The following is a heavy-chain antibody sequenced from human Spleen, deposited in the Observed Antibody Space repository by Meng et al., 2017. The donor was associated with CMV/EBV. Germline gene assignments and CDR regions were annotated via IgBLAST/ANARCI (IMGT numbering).Heavy chain of an antibody. CDR1: GFTFSNAW. D-gene: IGHD3-3*01. J-gene: IGHJ4*02. CDR3: TTDRYTIFGVVIMDYFDY. Sequence: GGSLRLSCAASGFTFSNAWMSWVRQAPGKGLEWVGRIKSEADGGTTDYAAPVKGRFTISRGDSKKTLYLQMDSLKTEDTAVYYCTTDRYTIFGVVIMDYFDYWGQGTLVTASS. V-gene: IGHV3-15*01. CDR2: IKSEADGGTT.